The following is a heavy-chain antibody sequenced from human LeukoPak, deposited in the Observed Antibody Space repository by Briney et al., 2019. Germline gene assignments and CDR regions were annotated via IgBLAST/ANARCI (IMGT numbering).Heavy chain of an antibody. D-gene: IGHD3-3*01. CDR3: ARAYYDFWSGMPENWFDP. V-gene: IGHV3-64*01. Sequence: GGSLRLSCAASGFTFSSYAMHWVRQAPGKGLEYVSAISSNGGSTYYANSVKGRFTISRDNSKNTLYLQMGSLRAEDMAVYYCARAYYDFWSGMPENWFDPWGQGTLVTVSS. CDR2: ISSNGGST. J-gene: IGHJ5*02. CDR1: GFTFSSYA.